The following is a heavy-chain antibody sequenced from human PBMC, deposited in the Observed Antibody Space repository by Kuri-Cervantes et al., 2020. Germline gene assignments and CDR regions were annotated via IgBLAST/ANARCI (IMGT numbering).Heavy chain of an antibody. CDR1: GYTLTELS. Sequence: ASVKVSCKVSGYTLTELSMHWVRQAPGKGREWMGGFDPEDGETIYAQKFQGRVTMTEDTSTDTAYMELSSLRSEDTAVYYCATDIQPLRFLEWLSPQAWGQGTLVTVSS. CDR3: ATDIQPLRFLEWLSPQA. V-gene: IGHV1-24*01. J-gene: IGHJ4*02. D-gene: IGHD3-3*01. CDR2: FDPEDGET.